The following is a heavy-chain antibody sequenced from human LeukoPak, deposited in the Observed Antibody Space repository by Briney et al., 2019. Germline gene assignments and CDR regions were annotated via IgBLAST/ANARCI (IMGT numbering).Heavy chain of an antibody. CDR1: GFTFSSYA. Sequence: QPGGSLRLSCAASGFTFSSYAMSWVRQAPGKGLEWVSAISGSGGSTYYADSVKGRFTISRDNAKNSLNLQMNSLRAEDTAVYYCARHPNYYDSSGYYKGFDCWGQGTLVTVSS. V-gene: IGHV3-23*01. J-gene: IGHJ4*02. CDR3: ARHPNYYDSSGYYKGFDC. D-gene: IGHD3-22*01. CDR2: ISGSGGST.